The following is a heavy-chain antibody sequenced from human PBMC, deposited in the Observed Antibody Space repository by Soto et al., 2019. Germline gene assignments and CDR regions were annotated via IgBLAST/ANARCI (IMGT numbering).Heavy chain of an antibody. J-gene: IGHJ6*02. D-gene: IGHD6-6*01. Sequence: QVQLVESGGGVVQPGTSLRLSCAASGFTFSTHGMHWVRQAPGKGLEWVAVIWYDGSNKYYADSVKGRFTISRDNSKNTLYLQLDSLRGEDTGMYYCARDPEQLASYYYGLDVWGQGTSVTVSS. CDR3: ARDPEQLASYYYGLDV. CDR1: GFTFSTHG. V-gene: IGHV3-33*01. CDR2: IWYDGSNK.